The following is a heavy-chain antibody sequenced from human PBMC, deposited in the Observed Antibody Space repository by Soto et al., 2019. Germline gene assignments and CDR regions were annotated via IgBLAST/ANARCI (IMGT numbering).Heavy chain of an antibody. Sequence: ASVKVSCKASGYTFTSHGISWVRQAPGQGLEWMGWISAYNGNTNYAQKLQGRVTMTTDTSTSTAYMELRSLRSDDTAVYYCARLDFNLWDVDYWGQGTLVTVSS. V-gene: IGHV1-18*01. CDR3: ARLDFNLWDVDY. D-gene: IGHD3-10*01. CDR1: GYTFTSHG. CDR2: ISAYNGNT. J-gene: IGHJ4*02.